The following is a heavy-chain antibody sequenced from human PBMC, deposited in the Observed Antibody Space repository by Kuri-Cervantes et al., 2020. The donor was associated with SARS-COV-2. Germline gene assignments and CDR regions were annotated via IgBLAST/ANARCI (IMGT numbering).Heavy chain of an antibody. CDR3: ARLSGLSTVTTSRPY. Sequence: SVKVSCKASGYTFTGYYMHWVRQAPGQGLEWMGGIIPIFGTANYAQKFQGRVTITADKSTSTTYMELSSLRSEDTAVYYCARLSGLSTVTTSRPYWGQGTLVTVSS. D-gene: IGHD4-17*01. J-gene: IGHJ4*02. V-gene: IGHV1-69*06. CDR1: GYTFTGYY. CDR2: IIPIFGTA.